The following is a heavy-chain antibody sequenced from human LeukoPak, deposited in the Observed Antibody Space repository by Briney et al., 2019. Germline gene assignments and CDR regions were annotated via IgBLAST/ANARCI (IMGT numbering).Heavy chain of an antibody. J-gene: IGHJ4*02. CDR2: IDNDGSKT. V-gene: IGHV3-23*03. CDR3: AKSGNRWNHFDY. CDR1: GFTFSSYS. D-gene: IGHD3-16*02. Sequence: PGGSLRLSCAASGFTFSSYSMNWVRQAPGKGLEWVSDIDNDGSKTYYIDSVKGRFTISRDNSKNTLYLQMNNLSPEDTALYYCAKSGNRWNHFDYWGPGILVTVSS.